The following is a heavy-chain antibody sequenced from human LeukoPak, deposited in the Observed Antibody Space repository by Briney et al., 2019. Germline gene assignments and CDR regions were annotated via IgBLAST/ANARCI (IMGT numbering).Heavy chain of an antibody. CDR1: GFTFSSYW. Sequence: GGSLRLSCGASGFTFSSYWMHWVRQAPGKGLVWVSRIDSDGSSTTYAVSVKGRFTISRDNAKNTLYLQMNSLRAEDTAVYYCAREVSGDPWYNWCDPWGQGTLVTVSS. J-gene: IGHJ5*02. CDR3: AREVSGDPWYNWCDP. D-gene: IGHD4-17*01. V-gene: IGHV3-74*01. CDR2: IDSDGSST.